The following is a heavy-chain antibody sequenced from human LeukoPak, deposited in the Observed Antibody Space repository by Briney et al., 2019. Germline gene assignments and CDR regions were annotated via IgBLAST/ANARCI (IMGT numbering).Heavy chain of an antibody. CDR2: IWYDGSNK. J-gene: IGHJ4*02. V-gene: IGHV3-33*06. CDR1: GLTFSSYG. D-gene: IGHD6-19*01. CDR3: AKEAYNSGWYAVEDN. Sequence: GRSLRLSCAASGLTFSSYGMHWVRQAPGKGLEWVAVIWYDGSNKYYADSVKGRFTISRDNSKNTLYLQMNSLRAEDTAVYYCAKEAYNSGWYAVEDNWGQGSLVTVSS.